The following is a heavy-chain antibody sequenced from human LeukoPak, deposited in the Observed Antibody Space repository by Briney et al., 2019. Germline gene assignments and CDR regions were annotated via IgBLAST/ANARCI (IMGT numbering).Heavy chain of an antibody. D-gene: IGHD1-14*01. CDR1: GLPLSDAW. J-gene: IGHJ4*02. CDR2: IKSKTDGGTT. V-gene: IGHV3-15*01. CDR3: TTDISAVLY. Sequence: GGPLTLPCAPSGLPLSDAWKIWVRHARGRGLEWVVRIKSKTDGGTTDYAAPVKGRFTISRDDSENTLYLQMSSLKTEDTAVYYCTTDISAVLYWGQGTLVTVSS.